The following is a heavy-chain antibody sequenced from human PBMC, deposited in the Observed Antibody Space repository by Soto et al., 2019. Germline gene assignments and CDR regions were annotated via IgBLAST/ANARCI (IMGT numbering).Heavy chain of an antibody. CDR3: AKSGGSGSQYYYGMDV. V-gene: IGHV3-23*01. J-gene: IGHJ6*02. CDR1: GFTFSRYA. Sequence: WGPLRLSYAASGFTFSRYAMSWVRQARGRGLEWVSAISGSGGSTYYADSVKGRFTISRDNSKNTLYLQMNSLGAEDTAVYDCAKSGGSGSQYYYGMDVWGQGTTVTVS. D-gene: IGHD3-10*01. CDR2: ISGSGGST.